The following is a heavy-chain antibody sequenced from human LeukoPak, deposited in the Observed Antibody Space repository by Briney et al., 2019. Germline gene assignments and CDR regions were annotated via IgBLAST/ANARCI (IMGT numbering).Heavy chain of an antibody. CDR3: ANLHDGFDY. Sequence: GGSLRLSCAASGFTSSSYGMHWVRQAPGKGLEWVAVISYDGSNKYYADSVKGRFTISRDNSKNTLYLQMNSLRAEDTAVYYCANLHDGFDYWGQGTLVTVSS. CDR1: GFTSSSYG. V-gene: IGHV3-30*18. J-gene: IGHJ4*02. CDR2: ISYDGSNK. D-gene: IGHD4-11*01.